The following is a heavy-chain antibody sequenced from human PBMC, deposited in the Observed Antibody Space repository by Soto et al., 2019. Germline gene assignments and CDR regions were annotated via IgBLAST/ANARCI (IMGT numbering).Heavy chain of an antibody. CDR2: INPNSGNT. CDR1: GYTFSDYY. CDR3: ARDLRGYSNCFAP. D-gene: IGHD3-22*01. V-gene: IGHV1-2*02. J-gene: IGHJ5*02. Sequence: QVQVEQSGAEVKKPGASVKVSCKTSGYTFSDYYMHWVRQAPGQGLEWMGWINPNSGNTDYAQKFRGRVNLTRDPSITTAYMQLTSLRSDDTAIYYCARDLRGYSNCFAPWGQGTLVTVSS.